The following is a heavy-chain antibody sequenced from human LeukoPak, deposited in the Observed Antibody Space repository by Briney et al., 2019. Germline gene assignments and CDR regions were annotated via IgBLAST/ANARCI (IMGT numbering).Heavy chain of an antibody. Sequence: GSLRLSCAASGFTFSSYGMHWVRQAPGKGGEGVGEINHSASTNYNTSHKSRVNITVETSKKQISLKLSSVTAADTAVYYCARGRRVIVVGVAARLGHNWFDPWGQGTLVTVSS. V-gene: IGHV4-34*01. J-gene: IGHJ5*02. CDR2: INHSAST. CDR1: GFTFSSYG. CDR3: ARGRRVIVVGVAARLGHNWFDP. D-gene: IGHD2-15*01.